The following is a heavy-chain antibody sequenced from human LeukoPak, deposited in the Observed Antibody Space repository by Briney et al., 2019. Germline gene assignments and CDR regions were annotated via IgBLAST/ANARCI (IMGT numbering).Heavy chain of an antibody. D-gene: IGHD3-22*01. CDR1: GGSISSYY. J-gene: IGHJ4*02. CDR2: IYTSGST. Sequence: PSETLSLTCTVSGGSISSYYWSWIRQPAGKGLEWIGRIYTSGSTNYNPSLKSRVTMSVGTSKNQFSLKLSSVTAADTAVYYCARGDYYDSSGYYYLDYWGQGTLVTVSS. V-gene: IGHV4-4*07. CDR3: ARGDYYDSSGYYYLDY.